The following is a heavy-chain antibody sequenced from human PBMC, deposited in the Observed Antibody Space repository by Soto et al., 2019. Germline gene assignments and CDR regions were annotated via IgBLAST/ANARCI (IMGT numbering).Heavy chain of an antibody. D-gene: IGHD6-19*01. CDR2: ISWNSGSI. CDR1: GFTFDDYA. J-gene: IGHJ6*02. CDR3: AKDXRQWLEFHVDYYYGLDL. Sequence: GGSLRLSCAASGFTFDDYAMHWVRQAPGKGLEWVSGISWNSGSIGYADSVKGRFTISRDNAKNSLYLQMNSLRAEDTALYYCAKDXRQWLEFHVDYYYGLDLWGQGTTVTVSS. V-gene: IGHV3-9*01.